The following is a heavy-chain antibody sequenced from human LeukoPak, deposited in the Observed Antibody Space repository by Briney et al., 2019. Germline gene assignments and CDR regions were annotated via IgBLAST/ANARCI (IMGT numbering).Heavy chain of an antibody. V-gene: IGHV1-2*02. D-gene: IGHD2-2*01. CDR1: GYTFTGYY. J-gene: IGHJ4*02. Sequence: SVKVSCKASGYTFTGYYMHWVRQAPGQGLEWMGWVNPNSGGTNYAQKFQGRVTMTRDTSISTAYMELSRLRSDDTAVYYCASPDIVVVPAAMYWSLWGQGTLVTVSS. CDR3: ASPDIVVVPAAMYWSL. CDR2: VNPNSGGT.